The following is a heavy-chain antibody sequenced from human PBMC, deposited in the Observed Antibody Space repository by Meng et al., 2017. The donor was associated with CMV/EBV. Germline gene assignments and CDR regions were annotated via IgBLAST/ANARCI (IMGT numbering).Heavy chain of an antibody. D-gene: IGHD6-13*01. V-gene: IGHV1-2*02. CDR2: INPNSGGT. Sequence: ASVKVSCKASGYTFTGYYMHWVRQAPGQGFEWMGWINPNSGGTNYAQKFHGRVTMTRDTSISTAYMELSRLRSDDTAVYYCAIAAAGFGNWFDPWGQGTLVTVPQ. CDR1: GYTFTGYY. J-gene: IGHJ5*02. CDR3: AIAAAGFGNWFDP.